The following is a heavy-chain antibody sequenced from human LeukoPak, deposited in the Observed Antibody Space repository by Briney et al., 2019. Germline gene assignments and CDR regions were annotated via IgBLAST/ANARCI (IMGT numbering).Heavy chain of an antibody. V-gene: IGHV1-3*01. J-gene: IGHJ4*02. CDR1: GYTFTSYA. CDR3: ARKGSSVAGLDY. D-gene: IGHD6-19*01. Sequence: ASVKVSCKASGYTFTSYAMHWVRQAPGQRLEWMGWINAGNGNTKYSQKFQGRVTITRDTSESTAYMELSSLRSEDTAVYYCARKGSSVAGLDYWGQGTLVTVSS. CDR2: INAGNGNT.